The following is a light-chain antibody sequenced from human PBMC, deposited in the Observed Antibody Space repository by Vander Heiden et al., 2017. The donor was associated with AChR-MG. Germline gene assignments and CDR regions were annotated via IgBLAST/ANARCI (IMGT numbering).Light chain of an antibody. J-gene: IGKJ4*01. Sequence: EIVLTHSPATLSLPPGASATLPSRASQGVTNYVTWYQQKPGQAPRLLMYDASSRATGIPARFSGSGCGTDFTLTISSLEPEDFAVYYCQQRGNWPLTFGGGTKVEIK. CDR2: DAS. CDR3: QQRGNWPLT. V-gene: IGKV3D-11*01. CDR1: QGVTNY.